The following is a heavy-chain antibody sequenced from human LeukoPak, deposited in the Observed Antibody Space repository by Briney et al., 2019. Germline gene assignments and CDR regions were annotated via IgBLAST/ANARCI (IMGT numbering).Heavy chain of an antibody. V-gene: IGHV1-18*01. J-gene: IGHJ4*02. Sequence: ASVTVSCKASGYTFTSFGISWVRQAPGQGLEWMGWISAYNGNTNYAQNLQGRVTMTTDTSTSTAYMEIRSLRSDDTAVYYCTRDLGVDTTMIFFDYWGQGSLVTVSS. D-gene: IGHD5-18*01. CDR1: GYTFTSFG. CDR2: ISAYNGNT. CDR3: TRDLGVDTTMIFFDY.